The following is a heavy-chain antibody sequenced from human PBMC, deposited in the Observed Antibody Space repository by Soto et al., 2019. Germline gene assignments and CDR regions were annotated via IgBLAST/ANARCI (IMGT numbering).Heavy chain of an antibody. J-gene: IGHJ4*02. CDR2: IIPIFGSA. CDR3: AREVVTTIPGYQYFDY. Sequence: QVQLVQSGAEVKKPGSSVKVSCKASGGTFSSYAISWVRQAPGQGLEWMGGIIPIFGSANYAQDFQGRVTITADTSTSTVYMELSSLRSEDTAVYYCAREVVTTIPGYQYFDYWVQGTLVTVSS. D-gene: IGHD2-21*02. V-gene: IGHV1-69*06. CDR1: GGTFSSYA.